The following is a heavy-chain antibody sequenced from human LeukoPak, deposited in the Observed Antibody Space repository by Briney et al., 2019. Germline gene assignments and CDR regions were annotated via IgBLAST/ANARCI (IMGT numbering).Heavy chain of an antibody. V-gene: IGHV1-2*02. D-gene: IGHD5-12*01. CDR1: GYTFTGYY. CDR2: INPNSGGT. J-gene: IGHJ4*02. Sequence: AASVKVSCKASGYTFTGYYMHWVRQAPGQGLEWMGWINPNSGGTNYAQKFQGRVTMTRDTSISTAYMELSRLRSDDTAVYYCARDRYSGYDELDYWGQGTLVTVSS. CDR3: ARDRYSGYDELDY.